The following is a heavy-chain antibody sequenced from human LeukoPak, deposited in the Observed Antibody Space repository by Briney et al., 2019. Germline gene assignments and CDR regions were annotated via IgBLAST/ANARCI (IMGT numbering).Heavy chain of an antibody. V-gene: IGHV1-69*13. D-gene: IGHD2-2*01. CDR2: VIPIFGTA. CDR1: GGTFSSYA. CDR3: ASGVEYQLLQGNWFDP. J-gene: IGHJ5*02. Sequence: SVTVSCKASGGTFSSYAISWVRQAPGQGLEWMGGVIPIFGTANYAQKFQGRVTITADESTSTAYMELSSLRSEDTAVYYCASGVEYQLLQGNWFDPWGQGTLVTVSS.